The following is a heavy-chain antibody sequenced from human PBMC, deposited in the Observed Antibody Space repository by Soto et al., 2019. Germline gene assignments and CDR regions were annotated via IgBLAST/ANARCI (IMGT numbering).Heavy chain of an antibody. J-gene: IGHJ6*03. CDR1: GYTFTSYD. Sequence: GASVKVSCKASGYTFTSYDINWVRQATGQGLEWMGWMNPNSGNTGYAQKFQGRVTMTRNTSISTAYMELSSLRSEDTAVYYCASGRGGSSPRDHYYYYYMDGWGKGTTVTVSS. CDR3: ASGRGGSSPRDHYYYYYMDG. D-gene: IGHD6-6*01. V-gene: IGHV1-8*01. CDR2: MNPNSGNT.